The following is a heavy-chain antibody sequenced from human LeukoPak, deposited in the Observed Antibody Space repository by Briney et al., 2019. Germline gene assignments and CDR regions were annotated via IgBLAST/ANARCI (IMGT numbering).Heavy chain of an antibody. Sequence: GESLKISCKASGYTFSSYDIKWVRQATGQGLEWMGWMNPNSGNTGYAQKFQGRVTMTRNTSISTAYMELSSLRSEDTAVYYCVRGGSGWSLSYYYYYYMDVWGKGTTVTVSS. CDR3: VRGGSGWSLSYYYYYYMDV. CDR1: GYTFSSYD. V-gene: IGHV1-8*01. D-gene: IGHD6-19*01. J-gene: IGHJ6*03. CDR2: MNPNSGNT.